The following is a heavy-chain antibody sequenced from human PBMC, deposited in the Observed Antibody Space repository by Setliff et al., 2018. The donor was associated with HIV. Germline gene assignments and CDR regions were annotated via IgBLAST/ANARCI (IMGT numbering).Heavy chain of an antibody. Sequence: PGGSLRLSCAVSGFTFEDYGMSWVRQAPGKGLEWVSGINWNGGSTGYVDSVKGRFTISRDNAKNPLYLQMNSLRAEDMALYYCVRGHLDYYGMDVWGQGTTVTVSS. V-gene: IGHV3-20*04. CDR3: VRGHLDYYGMDV. CDR2: INWNGGST. J-gene: IGHJ6*02. CDR1: GFTFEDYG.